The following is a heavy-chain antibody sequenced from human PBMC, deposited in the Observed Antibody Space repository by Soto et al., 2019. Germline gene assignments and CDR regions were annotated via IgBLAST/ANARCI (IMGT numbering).Heavy chain of an antibody. CDR1: GGSIFTSY. CDR2: IYYGGST. J-gene: IGHJ4*02. CDR3: ARLATGSTGAFDY. Sequence: QVHLQESGPGLVKPSETLSLTCAVSGGSIFTSYWSWIRQPPGKGLEWIGYIYYGGSTKYSPSLKSRVSMSLDTSRNQFSLRLNSVTAGDTVVYSCARLATGSTGAFDYWGQGTLVTVSS. D-gene: IGHD1-1*01. V-gene: IGHV4-59*08.